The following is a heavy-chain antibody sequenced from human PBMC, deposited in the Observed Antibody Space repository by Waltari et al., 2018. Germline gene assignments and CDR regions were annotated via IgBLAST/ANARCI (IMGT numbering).Heavy chain of an antibody. V-gene: IGHV3-23*01. CDR2: ISGSGATP. CDR3: AKGSRGYTNYFFDS. D-gene: IGHD3-16*02. Sequence: EVELLESAGGVVQPGEALRLSSAAAGFPLMGFAMTWVRQAPGEGLECVASISGSGATPFYADSVKGRFTIVRDNSRDTVYLQMNSLRVDDSAVYYCAKGSRGYTNYFFDSWGQGTLVSVSS. CDR1: GFPLMGFA. J-gene: IGHJ4*02.